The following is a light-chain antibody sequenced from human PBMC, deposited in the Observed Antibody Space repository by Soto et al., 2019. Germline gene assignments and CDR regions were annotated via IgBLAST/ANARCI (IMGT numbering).Light chain of an antibody. V-gene: IGLV2-14*01. CDR1: SSDIGGYNY. CDR2: EVS. CDR3: SSYTSSSTPVV. Sequence: QSALTQPASVSGSPRQSITISCTGTSSDIGGYNYVSWYQQHPGKAPKLMIYEVSKRPSGVSNRFSGSKSGNTASLTISGLQAEDEADYYCSSYTSSSTPVVFGGGTKLTVL. J-gene: IGLJ2*01.